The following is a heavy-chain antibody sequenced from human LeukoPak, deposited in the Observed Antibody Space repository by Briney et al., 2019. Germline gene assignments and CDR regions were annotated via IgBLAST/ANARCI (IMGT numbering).Heavy chain of an antibody. V-gene: IGHV1-18*01. Sequence: GASVKVSCKASGYTFTSYGISWVGQAAGQGREGMGWISAYNGNTNYAQKLQGRVTMTTDTSTSTAYMELRSLRSEDTAVYYCARGKIEGGGYYYYYMDVWGKGTTVTVSS. D-gene: IGHD2/OR15-2a*01. CDR1: GYTFTSYG. CDR2: ISAYNGNT. J-gene: IGHJ6*03. CDR3: ARGKIEGGGYYYYYMDV.